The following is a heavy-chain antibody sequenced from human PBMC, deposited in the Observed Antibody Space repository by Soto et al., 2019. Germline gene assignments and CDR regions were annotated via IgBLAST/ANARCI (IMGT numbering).Heavy chain of an antibody. CDR3: ARDLQHGSGSCLY. Sequence: ASVKVSCKASGYTFTSYGISWVRQAPGQGLEWMGWISAYDGNTNYAQKLQGRVTMTRDTSTSTVYMELSSLRSEDTAVYYCARDLQHGSGSCLYWGQGTLVTVSS. CDR2: ISAYDGNT. V-gene: IGHV1-18*01. D-gene: IGHD3-10*01. J-gene: IGHJ4*02. CDR1: GYTFTSYG.